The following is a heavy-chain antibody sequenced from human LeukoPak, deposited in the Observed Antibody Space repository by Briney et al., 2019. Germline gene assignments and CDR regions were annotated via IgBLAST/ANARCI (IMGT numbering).Heavy chain of an antibody. Sequence: GGSLRLSCAASGFTFSSYAMSWVRRAPGKGLEWVSAVSGSGGSTYYADSAKGRFTISRDNSKNTLYLQMNSLRAEDTAVYYCAKHLDGYNDYWGQGTLVTVSS. CDR1: GFTFSSYA. J-gene: IGHJ4*03. CDR3: AKHLDGYNDY. V-gene: IGHV3-23*01. CDR2: VSGSGGST. D-gene: IGHD5-24*01.